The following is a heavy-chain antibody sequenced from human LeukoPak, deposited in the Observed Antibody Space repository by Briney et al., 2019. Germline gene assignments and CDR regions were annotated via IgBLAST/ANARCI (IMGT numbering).Heavy chain of an antibody. CDR3: AKGRGTNSGPTLDY. V-gene: IGHV3-23*01. Sequence: GWSLTLSRAASGLTFRNFAMSWVRQPPGKGLEWVSAISGGGDSTYYADSVKGRFTVSRDNSKNTLYLQMNSLTDDDTAVYYCAKGRGTNSGPTLDYWGQGTLVTASS. CDR1: GLTFRNFA. D-gene: IGHD6-19*01. J-gene: IGHJ4*02. CDR2: ISGGGDST.